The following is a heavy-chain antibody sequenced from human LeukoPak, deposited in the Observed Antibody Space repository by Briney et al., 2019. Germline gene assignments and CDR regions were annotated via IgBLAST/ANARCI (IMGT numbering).Heavy chain of an antibody. V-gene: IGHV3-30*04. CDR3: AKDWDCSGGSCYPYYFDY. J-gene: IGHJ4*02. CDR1: GFTFSSYA. D-gene: IGHD2-15*01. Sequence: GGSLRLSCAASGFTFSSYAMHWVRQAPGKGLEWVAVISYNGSNKYYADSVKGRFTISRDNSKNTLYLQMNSLRAEDTAVYYCAKDWDCSGGSCYPYYFDYWGQGTLVTVSS. CDR2: ISYNGSNK.